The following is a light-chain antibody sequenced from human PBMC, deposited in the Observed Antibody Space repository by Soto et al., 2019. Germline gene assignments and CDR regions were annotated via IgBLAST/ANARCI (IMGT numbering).Light chain of an antibody. Sequence: QAVVTQEPSLTVSSGGTVTLTCGSSTGTLTSGHFPYWFQQKPGQAPRALIFDTSNKHSWTPARFSGSLLGGKAALTLSGAQPEDEAHYYCLLYYSGARVFGGGTKLTVL. CDR1: TGTLTSGHF. CDR2: DTS. CDR3: LLYYSGARV. J-gene: IGLJ2*01. V-gene: IGLV7-46*01.